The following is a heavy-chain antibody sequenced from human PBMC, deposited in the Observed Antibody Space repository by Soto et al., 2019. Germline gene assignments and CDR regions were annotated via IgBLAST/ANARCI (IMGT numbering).Heavy chain of an antibody. V-gene: IGHV4-59*08. CDR2: IYYSGST. Sequence: NPSETLSLTCTVSGGSISSYYWSWIRQPPGKGLEWIGYIYYSGSTNYNPSLKSRVTISVDTSKNQFSLKLSSVTAADTAVYYCARHLGYCTNGVCYRDAFDIWGQGTMVTVSS. J-gene: IGHJ3*02. CDR1: GGSISSYY. CDR3: ARHLGYCTNGVCYRDAFDI. D-gene: IGHD2-8*01.